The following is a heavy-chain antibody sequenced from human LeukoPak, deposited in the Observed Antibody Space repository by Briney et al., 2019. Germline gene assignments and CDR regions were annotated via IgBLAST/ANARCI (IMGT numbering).Heavy chain of an antibody. J-gene: IGHJ4*02. CDR1: GFTFSSYW. CDR2: INSDGSST. D-gene: IGHD3-10*01. Sequence: GGSLRLPCAASGFTFSSYWMHWVRQAPGKGLVWVSRINSDGSSTSYADSVKGRFTISRDNAKNTLYLQMNSLRAEDTAVYYCARAYGSGSYLEYYFDYWGQGTLVTVSS. CDR3: ARAYGSGSYLEYYFDY. V-gene: IGHV3-74*01.